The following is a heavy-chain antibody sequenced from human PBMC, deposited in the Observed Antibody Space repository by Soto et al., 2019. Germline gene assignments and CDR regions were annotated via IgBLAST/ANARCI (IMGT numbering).Heavy chain of an antibody. Sequence: ASVKVSCKASGYTFTSYGISWVRQAPGQGLEWMGWISAYNGNTNYAQKLQGRVTMTTDTSTSTAYMELSSLRSEDTAVYYCARVSNDFWSGCQYYYYYGMDVWGQGTTVTVSS. CDR2: ISAYNGNT. J-gene: IGHJ6*02. CDR3: ARVSNDFWSGCQYYYYYGMDV. CDR1: GYTFTSYG. V-gene: IGHV1-18*01. D-gene: IGHD3-3*01.